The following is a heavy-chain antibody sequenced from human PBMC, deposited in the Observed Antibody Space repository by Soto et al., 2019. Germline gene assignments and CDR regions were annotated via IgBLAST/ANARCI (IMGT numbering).Heavy chain of an antibody. V-gene: IGHV3-30*18. CDR2: ISSDGSLK. J-gene: IGHJ4*02. D-gene: IGHD3-22*01. Sequence: VQLVESGGGVVQPGRSLRLSCTASGFTFDSYGMHWVRQAPGKGLEWVATISSDGSLKHYVDSVKGRFSISREISGNTLHLQMDSLRVDDTAVYYCAKAGADYSDSAGYYSDFDHWGQGTLVTVSS. CDR3: AKAGADYSDSAGYYSDFDH. CDR1: GFTFDSYG.